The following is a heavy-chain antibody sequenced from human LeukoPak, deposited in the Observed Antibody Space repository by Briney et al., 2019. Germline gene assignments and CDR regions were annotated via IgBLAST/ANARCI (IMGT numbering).Heavy chain of an antibody. V-gene: IGHV4-34*01. J-gene: IGHJ4*02. Sequence: SETLSLTCAVYGGSFSGYYWSWIRQPPGRGLEWIGEISHSGSTNYSPSLKSRVTISVDTSKNQFSLKLSSVTAADTAVYYCARYSSGGNFDYWGQGTLVTVSS. CDR1: GGSFSGYY. D-gene: IGHD6-19*01. CDR3: ARYSSGGNFDY. CDR2: ISHSGST.